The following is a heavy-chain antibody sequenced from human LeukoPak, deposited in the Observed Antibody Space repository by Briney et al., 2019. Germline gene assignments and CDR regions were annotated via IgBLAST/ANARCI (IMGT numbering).Heavy chain of an antibody. CDR3: ARVKVYCSSTSCPLGWFDP. Sequence: SETLSLTCAVYGGSFSGYYWSWIRQPPGKGLEWIGEINHSGSTNYNPSLKSRVTISVDTSKNQFSLKLSSVTAADTAVYYCARVKVYCSSTSCPLGWFDPWGLGTLVTVSS. J-gene: IGHJ5*02. CDR2: INHSGST. V-gene: IGHV4-34*01. CDR1: GGSFSGYY. D-gene: IGHD2-2*01.